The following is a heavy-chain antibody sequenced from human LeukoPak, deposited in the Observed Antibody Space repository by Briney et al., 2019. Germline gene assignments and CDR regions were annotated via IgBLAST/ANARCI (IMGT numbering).Heavy chain of an antibody. CDR2: ISRDGSTP. CDR3: ARDIRGNCFDY. V-gene: IGHV3-43*01. CDR1: GFIFDDSL. J-gene: IGHJ4*02. D-gene: IGHD3-16*01. Sequence: GGSLRLSCVASGFIFDDSLMHWVRQAPGKGLEWVSLISRDGSTPYYADSVKGRFTISRDNSKNSLFLQMNSLTTEDTAVYFCARDIRGNCFDYWGQGTLVTVSS.